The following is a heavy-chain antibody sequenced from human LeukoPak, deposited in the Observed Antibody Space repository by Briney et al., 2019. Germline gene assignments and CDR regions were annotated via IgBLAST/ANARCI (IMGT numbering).Heavy chain of an antibody. CDR3: AREIWSRDVGGSYRVNWFDP. Sequence: ASVKVSCKASGYTFTGYYVHWVRQPPGQGLEWMGWINPNSGVTNYAQNFQGRVTLTRDTSINTAYMELSSLTSDDTAVYYCAREIWSRDVGGSYRVNWFDPWGQGTLVTVSS. J-gene: IGHJ5*02. D-gene: IGHD3-16*02. CDR2: INPNSGVT. CDR1: GYTFTGYY. V-gene: IGHV1-2*02.